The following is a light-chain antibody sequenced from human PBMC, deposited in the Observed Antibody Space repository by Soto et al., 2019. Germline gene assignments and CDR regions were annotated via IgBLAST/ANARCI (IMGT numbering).Light chain of an antibody. Sequence: EIVLTQSPATVSLSPGERATLSCRASQSLSSYLAWYQQKPGQAPRLLIYVASNRANGIPARFTGSGSGTDFTLTISSLEPEDFAVYFCQQRSGWPPTFGGGTKVEIK. CDR3: QQRSGWPPT. CDR1: QSLSSY. J-gene: IGKJ4*01. CDR2: VAS. V-gene: IGKV3-11*01.